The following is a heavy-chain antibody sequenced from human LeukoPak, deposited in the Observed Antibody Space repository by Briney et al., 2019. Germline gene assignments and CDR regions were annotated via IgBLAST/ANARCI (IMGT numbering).Heavy chain of an antibody. CDR2: INPNSGGT. CDR1: GYTFTGYY. D-gene: IGHD3-10*01. Sequence: GASVKVSCKASGYTFTGYYMHWVRQAPGQGLEWMGWINPNSGGTNYAQKFQGRVTMTRDTSISTAYMELSRLRSDDTAVYYCARTSRTTYGSGSYGWFDPWGQGTLVTVSS. V-gene: IGHV1-2*02. CDR3: ARTSRTTYGSGSYGWFDP. J-gene: IGHJ5*02.